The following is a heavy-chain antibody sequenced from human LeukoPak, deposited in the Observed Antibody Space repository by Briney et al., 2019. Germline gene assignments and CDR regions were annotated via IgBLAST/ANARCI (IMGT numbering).Heavy chain of an antibody. CDR3: GRGSSGWFDY. D-gene: IGHD6-19*01. J-gene: IGHJ4*02. CDR2: ISASGITI. Sequence: GGSLRLSCAGSGFTSNSYGINWVRQAPGKGLEWVSFISASGITIYYADSVKGRFTISRDNAKNSASLQMNSLRAEDTAVYYCGRGSSGWFDYWGQGTLVTVSS. CDR1: GFTSNSYG. V-gene: IGHV3-48*04.